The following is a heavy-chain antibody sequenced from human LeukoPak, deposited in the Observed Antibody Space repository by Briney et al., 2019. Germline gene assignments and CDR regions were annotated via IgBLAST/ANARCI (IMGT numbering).Heavy chain of an antibody. Sequence: GGSLRLSCAASGFTFNNFGMHWVRQAPGQGLEWVAFIGFEGLHKYYADSVKGRFTISKDNSKATLYLQMNSLRPEDTAVYYCAKDLHGGYSSDYWGLGTLVTVSS. D-gene: IGHD4-23*01. J-gene: IGHJ4*02. CDR3: AKDLHGGYSSDY. CDR2: IGFEGLHK. CDR1: GFTFNNFG. V-gene: IGHV3-30*02.